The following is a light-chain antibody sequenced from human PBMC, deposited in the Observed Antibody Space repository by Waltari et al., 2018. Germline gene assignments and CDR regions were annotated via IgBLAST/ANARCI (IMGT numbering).Light chain of an antibody. J-gene: IGKJ3*01. V-gene: IGKV2-28*01. CDR1: QRLLHSNGYNY. CDR3: MQALQTPLT. Sequence: DIVMTQSPLSLPVTPGEPASISCRPGQRLLHSNGYNYLDWYLQKPGQSPQLLIYLGSNRASGVPDRFSGRGSGTDFTLKISRVEAEDVGVYYCMQALQTPLTFGPGTKVDIK. CDR2: LGS.